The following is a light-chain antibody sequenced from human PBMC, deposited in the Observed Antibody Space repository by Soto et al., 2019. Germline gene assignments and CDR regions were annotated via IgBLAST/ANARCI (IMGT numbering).Light chain of an antibody. V-gene: IGLV8-61*01. Sequence: QTVVTQEPSFSVSPGGTVTLTCGLSSGSVSTSNYPGWYQQTPGQAPRTLIYSTNPRSSGVPDRFSGSILGNKAALTITGAQADDESDYYCVLYMGSGIPWVFGGGTKLTVL. CDR2: STN. J-gene: IGLJ3*02. CDR3: VLYMGSGIPWV. CDR1: SGSVSTSNY.